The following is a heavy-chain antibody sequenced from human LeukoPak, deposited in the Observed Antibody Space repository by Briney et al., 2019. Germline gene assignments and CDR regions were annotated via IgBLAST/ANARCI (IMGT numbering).Heavy chain of an antibody. V-gene: IGHV3-7*01. J-gene: IGHJ4*02. CDR3: AREVGKQVIRYFDWLYDYFDY. CDR2: IKQDGDEQ. Sequence: PGGSLRLSCAASGFTFSNYWMSWVRQAPGKGLEWVANIKQDGDEQYYVDSVRGRFTISRGNAKNSLYLQMNSLRAGDTAVYYCAREVGKQVIRYFDWLYDYFDYWGQGTLVTVSS. CDR1: GFTFSNYW. D-gene: IGHD3-9*01.